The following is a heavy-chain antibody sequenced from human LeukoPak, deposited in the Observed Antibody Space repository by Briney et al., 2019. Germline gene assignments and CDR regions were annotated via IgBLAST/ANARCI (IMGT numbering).Heavy chain of an antibody. CDR2: ISYDGSKK. Sequence: GRSLRLSCAASGFAFSSYGMHWVRQAPGKGLEWVAVISYDGSKKYYADSVKGRFTISRDSSKNMLYLQMNSLRVEDTAVYYCAKGFSSGPWDACDIWGQGTMVTVSS. CDR1: GFAFSSYG. V-gene: IGHV3-30*18. D-gene: IGHD3-22*01. J-gene: IGHJ3*02. CDR3: AKGFSSGPWDACDI.